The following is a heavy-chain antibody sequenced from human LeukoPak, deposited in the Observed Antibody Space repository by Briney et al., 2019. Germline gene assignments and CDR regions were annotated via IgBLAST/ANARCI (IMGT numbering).Heavy chain of an antibody. CDR2: ISGSSSAI. V-gene: IGHV3-48*01. CDR1: GFTFSTYG. D-gene: IGHD1-1*01. Sequence: GGSLRLSCAASGFTFSTYGMSWVRQAPGKGLEWLSYISGSSSAINYADSVKGRFTISRDNAKNSLFLQMNSLRAEDTAVYYCAKGVHGHWGQGTLVTVSS. J-gene: IGHJ4*02. CDR3: AKGVHGH.